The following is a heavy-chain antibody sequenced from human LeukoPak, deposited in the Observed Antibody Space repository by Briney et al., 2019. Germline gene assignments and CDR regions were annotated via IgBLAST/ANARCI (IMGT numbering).Heavy chain of an antibody. Sequence: SETLSLTCTVSGGSISSYYWSWIRQPPGKGLEWIGYIYYSGSTNYNPSLKSRVTISVDTSKNQFSLKLSSVTAADTAVYYCARGGDIVVVSAVEENYGMDVWGQGTTVTVSS. J-gene: IGHJ6*02. D-gene: IGHD2-2*01. V-gene: IGHV4-59*01. CDR1: GGSISSYY. CDR3: ARGGDIVVVSAVEENYGMDV. CDR2: IYYSGST.